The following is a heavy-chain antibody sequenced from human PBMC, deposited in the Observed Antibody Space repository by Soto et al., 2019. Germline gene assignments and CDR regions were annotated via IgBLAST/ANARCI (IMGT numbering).Heavy chain of an antibody. CDR1: GGSISSGDYY. D-gene: IGHD6-13*01. Sequence: LSLTCTVSGGSISSGDYYWSWIRQPPGKGLEWIGYIYYSGSTYYNPSLKSRVTISVDTSKNQFSLKLSSVTAADTAVYYCARGGIAAAAPPDYWGQGTLLTVSS. V-gene: IGHV4-30-4*01. CDR2: IYYSGST. J-gene: IGHJ4*02. CDR3: ARGGIAAAAPPDY.